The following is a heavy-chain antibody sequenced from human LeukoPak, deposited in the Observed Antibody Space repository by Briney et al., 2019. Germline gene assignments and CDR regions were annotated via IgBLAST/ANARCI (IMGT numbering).Heavy chain of an antibody. CDR2: ISTDGSST. CDR3: ARVYGGLDV. Sequence: GGSLRLSCAASGFTFSSYWMHWVRQGPGKGLVWVSRISTDGSSTDYADSVKGRFTISRDNAKNSLYLQMNSLRAEDTAVYYCARVYGGLDVWGQGTTVTVSS. J-gene: IGHJ6*02. V-gene: IGHV3-74*01. CDR1: GFTFSSYW. D-gene: IGHD4/OR15-4a*01.